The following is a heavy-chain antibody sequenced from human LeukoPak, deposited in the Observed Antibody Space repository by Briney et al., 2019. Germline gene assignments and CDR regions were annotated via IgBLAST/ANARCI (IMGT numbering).Heavy chain of an antibody. J-gene: IGHJ4*02. V-gene: IGHV3-23*01. Sequence: GGSLRLSCAASGFTFSSYAMSWVRQAPEKGLEWVSAISDSGGSTYYADSVKGRFTISRDNSKNTLYLQMNSLRAEDTAVYYCAKVGGVIAAAGNFDYWGQGTLVTVSS. CDR3: AKVGGVIAAAGNFDY. CDR1: GFTFSSYA. D-gene: IGHD6-13*01. CDR2: ISDSGGST.